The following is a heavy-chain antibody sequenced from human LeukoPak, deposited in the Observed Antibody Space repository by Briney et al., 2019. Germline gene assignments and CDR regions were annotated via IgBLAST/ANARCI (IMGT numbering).Heavy chain of an antibody. J-gene: IGHJ3*01. CDR2: INPSSGGT. CDR1: QYTFTDYY. CDR3: ARAGLWDYSDSSGYHNAAFDV. D-gene: IGHD3-22*01. Sequence: ASVKVSCKASQYTFTDYYVHWVRQAPGQGLEWMGWINPSSGGTNYAQNFQGRVTMTRDTSISASYMELTRLRSDDTAVYYCARAGLWDYSDSSGYHNAAFDVWGQGTMVTVSS. V-gene: IGHV1-2*02.